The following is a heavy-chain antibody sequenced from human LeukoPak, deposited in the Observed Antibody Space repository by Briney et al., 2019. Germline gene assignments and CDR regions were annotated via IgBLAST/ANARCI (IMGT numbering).Heavy chain of an antibody. J-gene: IGHJ4*02. CDR2: IYYSGST. CDR1: GGSISSYY. V-gene: IGHV4-59*06. CDR3: ARGAYDSSGYYYGY. Sequence: SETLSLTCTVSGGSISSYYWSWIRQHPGKGLEWIGYIYYSGSTYYNPSLKSRVTISVDTSKNQFSLKLSSVTAADTAVYYCARGAYDSSGYYYGYWGQGTLVTVSS. D-gene: IGHD3-22*01.